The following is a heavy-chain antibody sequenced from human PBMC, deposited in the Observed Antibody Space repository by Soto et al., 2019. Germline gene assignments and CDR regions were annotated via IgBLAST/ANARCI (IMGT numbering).Heavy chain of an antibody. CDR2: IYYSGST. CDR3: AREIVVVTADNWFDP. D-gene: IGHD2-21*02. CDR1: GGSISSGDYY. J-gene: IGHJ5*02. V-gene: IGHV4-30-4*01. Sequence: SETLSLTCTVSGGSISSGDYYWSWIRQPPGKGLEWIGYIYYSGSTYYNPSLKSRVTISVDTSKNRFSLKLSSVTAADTAVYYCAREIVVVTADNWFDPWGQGTLVTVSS.